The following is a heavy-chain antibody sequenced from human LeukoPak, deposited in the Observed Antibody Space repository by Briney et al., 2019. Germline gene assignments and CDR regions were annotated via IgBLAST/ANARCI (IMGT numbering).Heavy chain of an antibody. V-gene: IGHV3-74*01. D-gene: IGHD3-10*01. J-gene: IGHJ6*03. Sequence: ETLSLTCTVSGGSISSSSYYWGWVRQAPGKGLVWVSRINSDGSSTSYADSVKGRFTISRDNAKNTLYLQMNSLRAEDTAVYYCARDSLTMVRGVIRYYYYYYMDVWGKGTTVTISS. CDR1: GGSISSSSYY. CDR2: INSDGSST. CDR3: ARDSLTMVRGVIRYYYYYYMDV.